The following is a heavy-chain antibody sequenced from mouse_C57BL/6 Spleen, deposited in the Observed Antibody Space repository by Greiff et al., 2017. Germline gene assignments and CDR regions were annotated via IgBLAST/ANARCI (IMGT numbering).Heavy chain of an antibody. CDR1: GYAFSSSW. CDR2: IYPGDGDT. CDR3: ARAAYYSNYAMDY. Sequence: VKLLESGPELVKPGASVKISCKASGYAFSSSWMNWVKQRPGKGLEWIGRIYPGDGDTNYNGKFKGKATLTADKSSSTAYMQLSSLTSEDSAVYFCARAAYYSNYAMDYWGQGTSVTVSS. J-gene: IGHJ4*01. D-gene: IGHD2-5*01. V-gene: IGHV1-82*01.